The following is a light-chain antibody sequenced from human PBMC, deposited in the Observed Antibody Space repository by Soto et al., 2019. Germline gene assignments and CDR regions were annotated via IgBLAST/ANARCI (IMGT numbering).Light chain of an antibody. Sequence: LTQAPGTLALGPRERATLCCRTSQSVSSSYLAWYQQKPGQAPRLLIYRSSSRATGIPTRFSRSGSGTDFTLTISRLEPGDSAVYYSQPYASSWTIAEGTKVDIK. CDR3: QPYASSWT. J-gene: IGKJ1*01. V-gene: IGKV3-20*01. CDR2: RSS. CDR1: QSVSSSY.